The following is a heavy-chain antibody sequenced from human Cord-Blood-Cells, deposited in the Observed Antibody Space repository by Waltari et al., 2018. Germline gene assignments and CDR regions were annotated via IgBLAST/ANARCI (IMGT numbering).Heavy chain of an antibody. CDR3: AREVASVGAFDY. CDR1: GFTFSSYA. D-gene: IGHD3-16*01. J-gene: IGHJ4*02. CDR2: ISYDGSNK. Sequence: QVQLVESGGGVVQPGRSLRLSCAASGFTFSSYAMYWVRQAPGKGLEWVAVISYDGSNKYYADSVKGRFTISRDNSKNTLYLQMNSLRAEDTAVYYCAREVASVGAFDYWGQGTLVTVSS. V-gene: IGHV3-30*04.